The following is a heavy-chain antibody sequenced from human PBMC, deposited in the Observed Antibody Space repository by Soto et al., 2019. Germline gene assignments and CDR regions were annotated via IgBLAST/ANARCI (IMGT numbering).Heavy chain of an antibody. V-gene: IGHV4-39*01. D-gene: IGHD3-10*01. J-gene: IGHJ5*02. CDR3: VRGPSGSSFHCFDP. CDR2: IYYSGSA. Sequence: QLQLQESGPGLVKPSETLSLTCTVSGGSISSSSYYWGWIRQPPGKGLEWIGSIYYSGSAYYNPSLKSRASIFVHTSKNQFSLQLRSVTAADTAVFYCVRGPSGSSFHCFDPWGQGTLVTVSS. CDR1: GGSISSSSYY.